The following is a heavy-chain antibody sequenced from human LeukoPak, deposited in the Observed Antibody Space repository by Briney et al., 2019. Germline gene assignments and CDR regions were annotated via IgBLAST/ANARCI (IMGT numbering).Heavy chain of an antibody. Sequence: GESLKISCRGSGYIFSNYWIGWVRQLPGKGLDWMGIIYPGDSDTRYSPSFQGQVTISADKSISTAYLQWSSLKASDTAMYYCARGDTYSGSYYGEVDYWGQGTLVTVSS. J-gene: IGHJ4*02. CDR2: IYPGDSDT. D-gene: IGHD1-26*01. CDR3: ARGDTYSGSYYGEVDY. CDR1: GYIFSNYW. V-gene: IGHV5-51*01.